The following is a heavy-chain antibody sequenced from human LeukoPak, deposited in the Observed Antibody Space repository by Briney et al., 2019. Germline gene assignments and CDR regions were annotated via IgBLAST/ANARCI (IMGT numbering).Heavy chain of an antibody. CDR1: GGSISSYY. Sequence: PSETLSLTCTVSGGSISSYYWSWIRQPARKGLEWIGRIYTSGITKYSPSLKSRVTMSVDTSKNQFSLKLSSVTAADTAVYYCARGLRGGIDAFDIWGQGTMVTVSS. CDR3: ARGLRGGIDAFDI. J-gene: IGHJ3*02. D-gene: IGHD2-21*01. CDR2: IYTSGIT. V-gene: IGHV4-4*07.